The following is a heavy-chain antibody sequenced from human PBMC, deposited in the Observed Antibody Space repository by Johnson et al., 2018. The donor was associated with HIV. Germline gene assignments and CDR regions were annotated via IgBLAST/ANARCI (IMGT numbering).Heavy chain of an antibody. D-gene: IGHD5-24*01. Sequence: QVQLVESGGGVVQPGRSLRLSCAASRFTFSSYSMHWVRQAPGKGLEWVAVISYDGSNKYYADSVKGRFTISRDNSKNTLYLQMNSLRAEDTALYYCARACRDGYTCDAFDIWGQGTMVTVSS. J-gene: IGHJ3*02. CDR1: RFTFSSYS. CDR2: ISYDGSNK. CDR3: ARACRDGYTCDAFDI. V-gene: IGHV3-30*14.